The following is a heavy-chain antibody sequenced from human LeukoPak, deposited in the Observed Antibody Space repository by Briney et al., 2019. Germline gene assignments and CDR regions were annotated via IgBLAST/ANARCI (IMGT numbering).Heavy chain of an antibody. CDR3: ARERLTGDPSTLYDY. CDR2: IKQDGSEK. D-gene: IGHD7-27*01. V-gene: IGHV3-7*01. CDR1: GFTFSSDW. J-gene: IGHJ4*02. Sequence: GGSLRLSCAASGFTFSSDWMSWVRQAPGEGLEWVANIKQDGSEKYYVDSVKGRFTISRDSAKNSLYLQMNSLRAEDTAVYYCARERLTGDPSTLYDYWGQGTLVTVSS.